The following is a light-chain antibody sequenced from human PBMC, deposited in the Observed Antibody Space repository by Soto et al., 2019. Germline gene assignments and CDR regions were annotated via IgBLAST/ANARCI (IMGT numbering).Light chain of an antibody. Sequence: QSALTQPASVSGSPGQSITISCTGTSSDVGIYNLVSWYQQHPGKGPKLMIYEVSKRPSRVSNRFSGSKSGNTASLTISGLQAEDEADYYCCSYAGSSTSEWVFGGGTKLTVL. J-gene: IGLJ3*02. CDR3: CSYAGSSTSEWV. CDR1: SSDVGIYNL. V-gene: IGLV2-23*02. CDR2: EVS.